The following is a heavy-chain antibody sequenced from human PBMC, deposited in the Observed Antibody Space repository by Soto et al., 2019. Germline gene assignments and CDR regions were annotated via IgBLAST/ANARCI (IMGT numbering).Heavy chain of an antibody. CDR3: ARATIFGVVIFDD. D-gene: IGHD3-3*01. CDR2: IYYSGST. J-gene: IGHJ4*02. CDR1: GGSISSGDYY. Sequence: QVQLQESGPGLVKPSQTLSLTCTVSGGSISSGDYYWSWIRQPPGKGLEWIGYIYYSGSTYYNPSLKSRVTISVDTSKNQFSLKLTSVTAADTAVYCCARATIFGVVIFDDWGQGTLVTVSS. V-gene: IGHV4-30-4*01.